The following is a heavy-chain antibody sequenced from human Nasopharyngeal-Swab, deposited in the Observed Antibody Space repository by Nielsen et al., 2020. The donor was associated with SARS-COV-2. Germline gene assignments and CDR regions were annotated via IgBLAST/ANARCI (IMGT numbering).Heavy chain of an antibody. D-gene: IGHD6-19*01. CDR2: IYHSGST. J-gene: IGHJ4*02. V-gene: IGHV4-4*02. Sequence: VRQAPGKGLEWIGEIYHSGSTNYTPALKRRVTRSVDKSKNHFSLKLSAVTAADTAVYYCASLYSSGWPRPGYWGQGTLVTVSS. CDR3: ASLYSSGWPRPGY.